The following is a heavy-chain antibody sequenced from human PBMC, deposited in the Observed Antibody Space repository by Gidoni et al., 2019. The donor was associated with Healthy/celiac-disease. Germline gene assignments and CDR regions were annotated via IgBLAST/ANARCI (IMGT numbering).Heavy chain of an antibody. D-gene: IGHD1-26*01. V-gene: IGHV1-69*04. CDR1: GGTFSSYA. Sequence: QVQLVQSGAEVKKPGSSVKVSCKASGGTFSSYAISWVRQAPGQGLEWMGRIIPILGIANSAQKFQGRVTITADKSTSTAYMELSSLRSEDTAVYYCARGDTVGATSFHAFDIWGQGTMVTVSS. CDR3: ARGDTVGATSFHAFDI. J-gene: IGHJ3*02. CDR2: IIPILGIA.